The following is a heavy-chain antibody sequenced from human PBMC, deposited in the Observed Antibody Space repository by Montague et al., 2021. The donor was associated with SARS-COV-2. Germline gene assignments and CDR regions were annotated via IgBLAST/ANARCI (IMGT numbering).Heavy chain of an antibody. CDR3: AREGTVLGPRGIYFDD. CDR1: GDSVSSNSAA. Sequence: CAISGDSVSSNSAAWNWIRQSPSGGLEWLGRTYYRSKWYTDYAPSVKTRITITPDTSNNQFSLHLNSVTPGDTAVYYCAREGTVLGPRGIYFDDWGQGTLVTVSS. D-gene: IGHD1-26*01. V-gene: IGHV6-1*01. J-gene: IGHJ4*02. CDR2: TYYRSKWYT.